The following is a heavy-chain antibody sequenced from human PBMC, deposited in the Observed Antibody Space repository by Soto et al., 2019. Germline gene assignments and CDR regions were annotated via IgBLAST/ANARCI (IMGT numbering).Heavy chain of an antibody. D-gene: IGHD2-2*01. CDR2: IIPILGIA. Sequence: QVQLVQSGAEVKKPGSSVKVSCKASGGTFSSYTISWVRQAPGQGLEWMGRIIPILGIANYAQKFQGRVTSTADKSTSTAYMELSSLRSEDTAVYYCAREECTSCPEPQDDYWGQGTLVTVSS. CDR3: AREECTSCPEPQDDY. CDR1: GGTFSSYT. V-gene: IGHV1-69*08. J-gene: IGHJ4*02.